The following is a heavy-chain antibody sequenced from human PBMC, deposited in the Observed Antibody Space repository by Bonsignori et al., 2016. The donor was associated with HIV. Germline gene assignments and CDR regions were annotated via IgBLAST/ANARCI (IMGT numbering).Heavy chain of an antibody. CDR2: IYWNDEE. V-gene: IGHV2-5*01. J-gene: IGHJ3*01. D-gene: IGHD1-14*01. CDR3: AHRVNLFRGIMNAFDV. Sequence: WIRQPPGKALEWLGHIYWNDEEQYSPSLSNRLTITKDTSKNLVVLTMTNMDPVDTATYYCAHRVNLFRGIMNAFDVWGQGTRVTVSS.